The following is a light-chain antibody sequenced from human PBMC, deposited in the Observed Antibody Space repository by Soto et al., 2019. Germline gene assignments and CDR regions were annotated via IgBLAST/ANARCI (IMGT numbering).Light chain of an antibody. CDR2: DTS. J-gene: IGKJ4*01. V-gene: IGKV1-5*01. Sequence: QSPATLSASVGDRVTITCRASQNIRSWLAWYQQKPGKVPNLLIWDTSKLHSGVPSRFSGSGSGTEFTLTIGSLQRDDFATYWCQQYDEYPLTFGGGTKVDIK. CDR3: QQYDEYPLT. CDR1: QNIRSW.